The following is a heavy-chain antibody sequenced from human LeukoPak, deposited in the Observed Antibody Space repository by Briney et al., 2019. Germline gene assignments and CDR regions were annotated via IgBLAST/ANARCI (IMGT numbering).Heavy chain of an antibody. CDR1: GGSFSGYY. J-gene: IGHJ3*02. CDR2: INHSGST. D-gene: IGHD1-1*01. Sequence: PSETLSLTCAVYGGSFSGYYWSWIRQPPGKGLEWIGEINHSGSTNYNPSLKSRVTISVDTSKNQFSLKMRSVTAADTAVYYCARSTLADAFDIWGQGTMVTVSS. CDR3: ARSTLADAFDI. V-gene: IGHV4-34*01.